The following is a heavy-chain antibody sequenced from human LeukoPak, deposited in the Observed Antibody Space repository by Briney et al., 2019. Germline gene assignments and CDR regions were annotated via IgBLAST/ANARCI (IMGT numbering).Heavy chain of an antibody. CDR2: ISDSGGT. D-gene: IGHD6-19*01. V-gene: IGHV3-23*01. Sequence: GGSLRLSCAASGFTFSNSAMSWVRQAPGKGLESVSTISDSGGTYYADSVKGRFTISRDNSKNTLYLQMNSLRAEDTAVYYCAKTGQWLVYNYFDYWGQGTLVTVSS. J-gene: IGHJ4*02. CDR1: GFTFSNSA. CDR3: AKTGQWLVYNYFDY.